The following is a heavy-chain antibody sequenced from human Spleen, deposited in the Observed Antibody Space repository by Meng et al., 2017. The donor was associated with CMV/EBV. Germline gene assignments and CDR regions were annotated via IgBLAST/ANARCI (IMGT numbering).Heavy chain of an antibody. CDR2: ISGSGGST. CDR1: GFTFSSYA. V-gene: IGHV3-23*01. Sequence: GGSLRLSCAASGFTFSSYAMSWVRQAPGKGLEWVSAISGSGGSTYYADSVKGRFTISRDNSKNTLYLQMNSLRAEDTAVYCCANPGELYYFDYWGQGTLVTVSS. CDR3: ANPGELYYFDY. J-gene: IGHJ4*02. D-gene: IGHD1-26*01.